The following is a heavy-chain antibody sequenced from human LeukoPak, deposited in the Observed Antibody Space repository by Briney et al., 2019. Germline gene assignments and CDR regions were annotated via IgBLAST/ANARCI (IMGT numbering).Heavy chain of an antibody. V-gene: IGHV3-21*01. CDR3: ARDGGGLDY. CDR2: ISSTSSEK. CDR1: GFTFSNFK. Sequence: GGSLRLSCAASGFTFSNFKLNWVRQAPGKGLEGVSPISSTSSEKRYADSVKGRFTISRDNAKNSLYLQMSSLRAEDTAVYYCARDGGGLDYWGQGTLVTVSS. J-gene: IGHJ4*02. D-gene: IGHD3-16*01.